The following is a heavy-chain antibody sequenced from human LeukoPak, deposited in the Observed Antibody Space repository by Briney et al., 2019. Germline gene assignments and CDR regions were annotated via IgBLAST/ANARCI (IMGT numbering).Heavy chain of an antibody. Sequence: AGGSLRLSCAASGFTFSSYSMNWVRQAPGKGLEWVSSISSSSSYIYYAVSVKGRFTISRDNAKNSLYLQMNSLRAEDTAVYYCASSSGYYGSRYYFDYWGQGTLVTVSS. D-gene: IGHD3-22*01. J-gene: IGHJ4*02. CDR1: GFTFSSYS. V-gene: IGHV3-21*01. CDR2: ISSSSSYI. CDR3: ASSSGYYGSRYYFDY.